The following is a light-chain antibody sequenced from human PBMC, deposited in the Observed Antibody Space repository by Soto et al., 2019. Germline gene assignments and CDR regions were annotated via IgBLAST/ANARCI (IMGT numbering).Light chain of an antibody. CDR1: QSVLYSSNNKNY. J-gene: IGKJ3*01. V-gene: IGKV4-1*01. Sequence: VRSKSLASLAVSLGERATINCKSSQSVLYSSNNKNYLAWYQQKLGQPPKLLISWASTRESGVPDRFSGSGSGTDFTLTISSRQAEDVAGYYCQQYDSTTPHSFGPGTKVEIK. CDR3: QQYDSTTPHS. CDR2: WAS.